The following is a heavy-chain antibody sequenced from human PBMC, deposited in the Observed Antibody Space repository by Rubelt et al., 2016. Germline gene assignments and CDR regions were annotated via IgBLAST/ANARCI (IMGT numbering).Heavy chain of an antibody. CDR3: ARNNSYDYFDF. Sequence: QVQLVQFGAEVRKPGASVKVSCKASGYTFTDYYIHWVRQAPGQGLEWVGWIFPNDGATNYAQKFQGRVTMTRDTSISTVYMELTGLKSDDTAVYYCARNNSYDYFDFWGPGSLGTVSS. J-gene: IGHJ4*02. D-gene: IGHD1-26*01. CDR1: GYTFTDYY. CDR2: IFPNDGAT. V-gene: IGHV1-2*02.